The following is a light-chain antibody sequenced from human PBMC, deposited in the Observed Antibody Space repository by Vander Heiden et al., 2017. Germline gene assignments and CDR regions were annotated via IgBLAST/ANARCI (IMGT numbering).Light chain of an antibody. CDR1: QSVSST. Sequence: EIGMTQSPATLSVSPGERATLSCRASQSVSSTLAWYQQKPGQAPRLLIYGASTRATGIPARFSGSGSGTEFTLTISSLQSEDFAVYYCQQDNNCPSTFGQGTKVEIK. V-gene: IGKV3-15*01. CDR2: GAS. CDR3: QQDNNCPST. J-gene: IGKJ1*01.